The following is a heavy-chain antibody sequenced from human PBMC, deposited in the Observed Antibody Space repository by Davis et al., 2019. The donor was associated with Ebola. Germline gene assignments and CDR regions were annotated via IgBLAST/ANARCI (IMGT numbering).Heavy chain of an antibody. D-gene: IGHD3-10*01. CDR2: ITWNSDRI. Sequence: PGGSLRLSCVGSGFSFSDYSMSWVRQAPGKGLEWVAGITWNSDRIGYAESVKSRFTISRDNAQNSLYLQMNSLRVEDTALYYCAREGVIDPWGQGTRVTVSS. V-gene: IGHV3-9*01. J-gene: IGHJ5*02. CDR1: GFSFSDYS. CDR3: AREGVIDP.